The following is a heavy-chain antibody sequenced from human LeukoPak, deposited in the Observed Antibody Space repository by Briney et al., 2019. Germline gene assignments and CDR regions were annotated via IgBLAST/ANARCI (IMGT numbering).Heavy chain of an antibody. CDR3: ARAPEFSSGWLLDC. CDR1: GGSISSYY. CDR2: IHPSGRT. J-gene: IGHJ4*02. D-gene: IGHD6-19*01. V-gene: IGHV4-4*07. Sequence: SETLSLTCTVSGGSISSYYWSWIRQSAGKGLEWIGRIHPSGRTDYNPSLRSRVSLSVDTSKNQLSLKVSSVTAADTAIYYCARAPEFSSGWLLDCWGQGSLVTVSS.